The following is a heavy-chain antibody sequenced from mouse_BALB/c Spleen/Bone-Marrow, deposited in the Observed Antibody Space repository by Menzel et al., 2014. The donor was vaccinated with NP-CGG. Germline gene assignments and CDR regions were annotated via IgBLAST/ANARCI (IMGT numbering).Heavy chain of an antibody. V-gene: IGHV4-1*02. CDR1: GFDFSRYW. J-gene: IGHJ2*01. CDR3: ARQGYYGYSDY. CDR2: INPDSSTI. D-gene: IGHD1-2*01. Sequence: EVQGVESGGGLVQPGGSLKLSCAASGFDFSRYWMSWVRQAPGKGLEWIGEINPDSSTINYTPSLKDKFIISRDNAKNTLCLQMSKVISEDTALYYCARQGYYGYSDYWGQGTTLTVSS.